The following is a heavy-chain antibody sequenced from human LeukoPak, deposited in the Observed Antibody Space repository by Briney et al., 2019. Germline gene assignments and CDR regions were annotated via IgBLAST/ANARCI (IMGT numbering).Heavy chain of an antibody. Sequence: GGSLRLSCADSGFLFSNSWMAWVRQAPGRGLEWLANINQDGSAKTCVDSVKGRFTISRDNAKNSLYLQMNSLRAEDTAMYYCARAPYYYDSSGQGAFDIWGQGTMVTVSS. CDR2: INQDGSAK. CDR3: ARAPYYYDSSGQGAFDI. J-gene: IGHJ3*02. V-gene: IGHV3-7*05. CDR1: GFLFSNSW. D-gene: IGHD3-22*01.